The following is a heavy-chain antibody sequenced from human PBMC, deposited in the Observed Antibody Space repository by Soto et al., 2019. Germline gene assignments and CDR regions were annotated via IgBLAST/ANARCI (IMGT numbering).Heavy chain of an antibody. J-gene: IGHJ5*02. CDR2: IYYSGST. Sequence: SETLSLTCTVSGGSISSSSYYWGWIRQPPGKGLEWIGSIYYSGSTYYNPSLKSRVTISVDTSKNQFSLKLSSVTAADTAVYYCARLSTQQLVFRFDPWGQGTLVTVSS. V-gene: IGHV4-39*01. CDR1: GGSISSSSYY. CDR3: ARLSTQQLVFRFDP. D-gene: IGHD6-13*01.